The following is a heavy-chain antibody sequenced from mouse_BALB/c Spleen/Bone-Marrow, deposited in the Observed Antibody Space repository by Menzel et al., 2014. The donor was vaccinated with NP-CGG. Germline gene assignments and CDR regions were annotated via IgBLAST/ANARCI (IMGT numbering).Heavy chain of an antibody. CDR2: NDPYSGGT. V-gene: IGHV1S135*01. CDR3: ARLGTTAVPDY. D-gene: IGHD1-1*01. Sequence: VQLQQSGPELVKPGASVKVSCKASGYAFTNYNMYWVKQSHGKSLEWIGYNDPYSGGTNYNQKFKGKATLTVDKSSSTAYMHHNSLTSEDSAVYYCARLGTTAVPDYWGQGTTLTVSS. CDR1: GYAFTNYN. J-gene: IGHJ2*01.